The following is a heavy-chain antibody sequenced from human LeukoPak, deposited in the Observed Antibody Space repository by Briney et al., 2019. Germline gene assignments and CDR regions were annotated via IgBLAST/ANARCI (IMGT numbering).Heavy chain of an antibody. CDR2: ILGSGGGT. CDR3: ATTPGAYYYYHMDV. D-gene: IGHD3-10*01. CDR1: GFTFSTYV. Sequence: GGSLRLSCAASGFTFSTYVMTWVRQAPGKGLEWVSAILGSGGGTYYADSVKGRFTISRGNSKNTLYLQMNSLRAEDTAVYYCATTPGAYYYYHMDVWGQGTTVTVSS. J-gene: IGHJ6*02. V-gene: IGHV3-23*01.